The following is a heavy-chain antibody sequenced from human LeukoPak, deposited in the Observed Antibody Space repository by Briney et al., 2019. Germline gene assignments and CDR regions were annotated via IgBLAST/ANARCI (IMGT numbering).Heavy chain of an antibody. CDR2: INPNSGGT. D-gene: IGHD2-2*01. J-gene: IGHJ6*02. Sequence: ASVKVSCKAFGYTFTDYYIQWVRQAPGQGLEWMGRINPNSGGTNSAQKFQGRVTMTRDTSVSTAYMELSRLRSDDTAVYYCARDHCASSGCYEYYYYGMDVWGQGTTVTVSS. CDR1: GYTFTDYY. CDR3: ARDHCASSGCYEYYYYGMDV. V-gene: IGHV1-2*06.